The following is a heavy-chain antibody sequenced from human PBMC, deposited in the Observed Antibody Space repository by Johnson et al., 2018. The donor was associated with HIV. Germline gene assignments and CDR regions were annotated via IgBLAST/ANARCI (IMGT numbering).Heavy chain of an antibody. CDR1: VFSVSNNY. Sequence: EVQLVESGGDLVQPGGSLRLSCGASVFSVSNNYMSWVRQAPGKGLEWVSVIYSGGNTYYADSVRGRFTISRDNSKNTLYLQMDNLRVEDTVIYYCARDGESQRLPVGDAFDVWGQGTLVTVSS. V-gene: IGHV3-66*01. CDR2: IYSGGNT. D-gene: IGHD6-25*01. J-gene: IGHJ3*01. CDR3: ARDGESQRLPVGDAFDV.